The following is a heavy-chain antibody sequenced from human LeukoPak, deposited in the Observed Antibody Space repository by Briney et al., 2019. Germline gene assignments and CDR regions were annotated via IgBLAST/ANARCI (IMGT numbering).Heavy chain of an antibody. CDR3: ARALAAASHTSFDF. CDR1: GFTFSSYA. V-gene: IGHV3-23*01. CDR2: MSGSGGST. D-gene: IGHD6-13*01. Sequence: GGSLRLSCAASGFTFSSYAMGWVGQAPGKGLEWVSAMSGSGGSTYYADSVKGRFTISRDNSKNTLYLQMNSLRAADTAVYYCARALAAASHTSFDFWGQGTLVTVSS. J-gene: IGHJ4*02.